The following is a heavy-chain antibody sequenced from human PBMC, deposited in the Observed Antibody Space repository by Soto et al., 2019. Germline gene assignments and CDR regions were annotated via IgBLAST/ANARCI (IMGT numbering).Heavy chain of an antibody. CDR1: GFTFSSYS. V-gene: IGHV3-21*01. Sequence: PGGSLRLSCAASGFTFSSYSMNWVRQAPGKGLEWVSSISSSSSYIYYADSVKGRFTISRDNAKNSLYLQMNSLRAEDTAVYYCARGIYGSGSAGDYWGQGTLVTVSS. D-gene: IGHD3-10*01. CDR3: ARGIYGSGSAGDY. J-gene: IGHJ4*02. CDR2: ISSSSSYI.